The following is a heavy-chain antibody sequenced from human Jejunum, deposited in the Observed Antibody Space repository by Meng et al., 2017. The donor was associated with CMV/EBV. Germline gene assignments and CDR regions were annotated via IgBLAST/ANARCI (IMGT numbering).Heavy chain of an antibody. CDR1: FTFSSSW. CDR2: ISQDGSAQ. D-gene: IGHD3-22*01. CDR3: ARDPYDRGGYAAFDM. V-gene: IGHV3-7*01. Sequence: FTFSSSWMAWVRQAPGKELEWVANISQDGSAQVYVDSVKGRFSISRDNAKNSLYLHMNSLRAEDTATYYCARDPYDRGGYAAFDMWGQGTLVTVSS. J-gene: IGHJ3*02.